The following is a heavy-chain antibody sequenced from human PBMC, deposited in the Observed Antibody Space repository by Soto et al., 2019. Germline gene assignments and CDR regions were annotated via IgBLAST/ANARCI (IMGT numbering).Heavy chain of an antibody. CDR3: AHTRSSGLRYFDWLYYGMDV. CDR2: IYWDDDK. V-gene: IGHV2-5*02. D-gene: IGHD3-9*01. Sequence: SGPTLVNPTQTLTLTCTFSGFSLNTSGVGVGWIRQPPGKALEWLALIYWDDDKRYSPSLKSRLTITKDTSKNQVVLTMTNMDPVDTATYYCAHTRSSGLRYFDWLYYGMDVWGQGTTVTVSS. CDR1: GFSLNTSGVG. J-gene: IGHJ6*02.